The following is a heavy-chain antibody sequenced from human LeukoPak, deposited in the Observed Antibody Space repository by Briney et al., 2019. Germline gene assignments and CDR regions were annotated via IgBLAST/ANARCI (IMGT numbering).Heavy chain of an antibody. CDR2: VHYSGGT. D-gene: IGHD3-22*01. J-gene: IGHJ4*02. CDR3: ARLAGYYYDSSGNLKLSSLIDY. CDR1: GGSISSTNYF. V-gene: IGHV4-39*01. Sequence: SETLSLTCTVSGGSISSTNYFWGCIRQPPGKGLEWIGSVHYSGGTYYNPSLKSRVTMSVDTAKNQFSLKLTSVAAADTAVYYCARLAGYYYDSSGNLKLSSLIDYWGQGSLVTVSS.